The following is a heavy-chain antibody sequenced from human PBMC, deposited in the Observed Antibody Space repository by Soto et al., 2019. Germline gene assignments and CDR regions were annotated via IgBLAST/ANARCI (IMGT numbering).Heavy chain of an antibody. D-gene: IGHD1-1*01. V-gene: IGHV5-51*01. J-gene: IGHJ6*02. Sequence: GQDLKVSSRGSGDSFTTYWIVGVRHLLEKGLEWMGIIYPGDSDTRYSPSFQGQVTISADKSISTAYLQWSSLKASDTAMYYCARYRISSCLYNVGYYCSIHVWGPGTTGT. CDR2: IYPGDSDT. CDR1: GDSFTTYW. CDR3: ARYRISSCLYNVGYYCSIHV.